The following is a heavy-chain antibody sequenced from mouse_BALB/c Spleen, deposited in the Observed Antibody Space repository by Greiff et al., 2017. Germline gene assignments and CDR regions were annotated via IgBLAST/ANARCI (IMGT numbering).Heavy chain of an antibody. V-gene: IGHV5-9-4*01. Sequence: EVKVVESGGGLVKPGGSLKLSCAASGFTFSSYAMSWVRQSPEKRLEWVAEISSGGSYTYYPDTVTGRFTISRDNAKNTLYLEMSSLRSEDTAMYYCASGSSGFDYWGQGTTLTVSS. CDR3: ASGSSGFDY. J-gene: IGHJ2*01. CDR1: GFTFSSYA. D-gene: IGHD3-1*01. CDR2: ISSGGSYT.